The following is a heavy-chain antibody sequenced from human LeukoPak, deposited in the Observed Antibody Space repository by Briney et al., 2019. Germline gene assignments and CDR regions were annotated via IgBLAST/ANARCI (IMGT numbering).Heavy chain of an antibody. D-gene: IGHD1-1*01. V-gene: IGHV3-23*01. CDR3: AKATGNLGN. Sequence: GGSLRLSCAASGFTFSTFAMIWVRQPPGKGLEWVSTISNANGDTYYADSVKGRFTISRDNSKNTLYLQMNSLTGEDTAIYYCAKATGNLGNWGQGTLVTLSS. CDR2: ISNANGDT. CDR1: GFTFSTFA. J-gene: IGHJ4*02.